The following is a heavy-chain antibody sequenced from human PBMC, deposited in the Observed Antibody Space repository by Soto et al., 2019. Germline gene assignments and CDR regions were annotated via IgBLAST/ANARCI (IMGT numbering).Heavy chain of an antibody. CDR1: GFTFSNAW. J-gene: IGHJ6*02. Sequence: PGGSLRLSCAASGFTFSNAWMNWVRQAPGKGLEWVGRIKSKTDGGTTDYAAPVKGRFTISRDDSKNTLYLQMNSLKTEDTAVYYCTTDCYYGSGSYYNPQHYGMDVWGQGTKVTVSS. D-gene: IGHD3-10*01. CDR2: IKSKTDGGTT. V-gene: IGHV3-15*07. CDR3: TTDCYYGSGSYYNPQHYGMDV.